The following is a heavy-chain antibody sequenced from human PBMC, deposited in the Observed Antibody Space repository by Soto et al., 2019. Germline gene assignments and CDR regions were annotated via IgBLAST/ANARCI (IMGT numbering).Heavy chain of an antibody. Sequence: GESLKISCKGSGYNFTSYWIDWVRQMPEKGLEWMGRIDPSDSYTNYSPSFHGHVTISADKTISTAYLQWSSLKASDTAMYYCARGRVAVAPLDYWGQGTLVTDSS. CDR2: IDPSDSYT. V-gene: IGHV5-10-1*01. D-gene: IGHD6-19*01. CDR3: ARGRVAVAPLDY. CDR1: GYNFTSYW. J-gene: IGHJ4*02.